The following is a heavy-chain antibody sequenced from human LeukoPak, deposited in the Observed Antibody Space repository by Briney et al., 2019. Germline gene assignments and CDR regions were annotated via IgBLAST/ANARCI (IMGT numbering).Heavy chain of an antibody. V-gene: IGHV4-4*02. J-gene: IGHJ6*02. CDR2: IYHSGST. D-gene: IGHD3-22*01. CDR3: ARDPGYYDSSGYYYYYYYGMDV. Sequence: PSETLSLTCAVSGGSISSSNWWSWVRQPPGKGLEWIGEIYHSGSTNYNPSLKSRVTISVDKSKNQFSLKLSSVTAADTAVYYCARDPGYYDSSGYYYYYYYGMDVWGQGTTVTVSS. CDR1: GGSISSSNW.